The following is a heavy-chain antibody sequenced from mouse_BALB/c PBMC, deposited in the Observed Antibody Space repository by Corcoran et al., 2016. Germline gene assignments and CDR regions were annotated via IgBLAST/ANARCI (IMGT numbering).Heavy chain of an antibody. D-gene: IGHD1-1*01. J-gene: IGHJ1*01. Sequence: EVQLQQSGPELVKPGASVKMSCKASGYTFTSYVMHWVKQKPGQGLEWIGYINPYNDGTKYKEKFKGKATLTSDKSSSTAYMELSSLHSEASAVYYYARDYYGYWYFDVWGAGTTGTVSS. CDR2: INPYNDGT. CDR1: GYTFTSYV. CDR3: ARDYYGYWYFDV. V-gene: IGHV1S136*01.